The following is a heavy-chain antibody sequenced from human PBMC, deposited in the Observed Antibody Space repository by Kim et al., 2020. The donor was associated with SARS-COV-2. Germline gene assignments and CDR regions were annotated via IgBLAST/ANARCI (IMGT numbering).Heavy chain of an antibody. D-gene: IGHD6-13*01. J-gene: IGHJ6*02. CDR3: ARGGTIAAPGTPDEDYYFYGMDV. V-gene: IGHV3-33*01. CDR2: IWYDGNNK. Sequence: GGSLRLSCAASGFTFSSYGMHWVRQAPGKGLELVAVIWYDGNNKYYADSVKGRFAISRDNSKNTLYLQITSLRGEDTALYYCARGGTIAAPGTPDEDYYFYGMDVWGQGTTVTVSS. CDR1: GFTFSSYG.